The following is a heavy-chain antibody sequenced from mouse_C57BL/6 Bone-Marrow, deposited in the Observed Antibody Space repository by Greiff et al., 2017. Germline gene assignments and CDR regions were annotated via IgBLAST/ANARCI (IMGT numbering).Heavy chain of an antibody. J-gene: IGHJ3*01. CDR1: GYTFTSYN. V-gene: IGHV1-12*01. D-gene: IGHD2-4*01. Sequence: LQQSGAELVRPGASVKMSCKASGYTFTSYNMHWVKQTPGQGLEWIGAIYPGNGDTSYNQKFKGKATLTVDKSSSTAYMQLSSLTSEDSAVYFCARGEDYYEYGVAYGGQGTLVTVSA. CDR2: IYPGNGDT. CDR3: ARGEDYYEYGVAY.